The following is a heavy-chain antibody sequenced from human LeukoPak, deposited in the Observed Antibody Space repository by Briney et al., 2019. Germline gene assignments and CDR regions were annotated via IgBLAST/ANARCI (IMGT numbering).Heavy chain of an antibody. CDR3: ARVDFPLNWFDH. J-gene: IGHJ5*02. V-gene: IGHV1-2*02. Sequence: GASVKVSCKASGYTFTGYYMHWVRQAPGQGLEWMGWINPNSGGTNYAKKFQGGVTMTRDTSISTAYMELSRLRSDDTAVYYCARVDFPLNWFDHWGQGTLVTVSS. CDR2: INPNSGGT. CDR1: GYTFTGYY. D-gene: IGHD2-2*03.